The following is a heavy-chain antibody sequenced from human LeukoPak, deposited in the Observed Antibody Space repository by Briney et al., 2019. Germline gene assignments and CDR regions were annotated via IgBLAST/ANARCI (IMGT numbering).Heavy chain of an antibody. D-gene: IGHD3-22*01. J-gene: IGHJ3*02. Sequence: GGALRLSCAASRFTLSSKYKSWVRPAPREGLGWVSVIYSGGSTYYADSVKGRFTISRDNSKNTLYLQMNSLRAEDTAVYYCARIALVVANDAFDIWGQGTMVTVSS. V-gene: IGHV3-53*01. CDR1: RFTLSSKY. CDR3: ARIALVVANDAFDI. CDR2: IYSGGST.